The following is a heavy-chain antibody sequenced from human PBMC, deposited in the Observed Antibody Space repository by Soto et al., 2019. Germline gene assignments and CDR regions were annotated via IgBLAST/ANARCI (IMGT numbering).Heavy chain of an antibody. J-gene: IGHJ4*02. D-gene: IGHD3-16*01. V-gene: IGHV1-18*01. CDR1: GYTFTSYG. CDR2: ISAYNGNT. Sequence: ASVKVSCKASGYTFTSYGISWVRQAPGQRLERMGWISAYNGNTNYAQKLQGRVTMTSDTSTSSVYMELRGLASEDTAVYYCARDVIGHDNYETIGYYFDHWGPGTLVTVSS. CDR3: ARDVIGHDNYETIGYYFDH.